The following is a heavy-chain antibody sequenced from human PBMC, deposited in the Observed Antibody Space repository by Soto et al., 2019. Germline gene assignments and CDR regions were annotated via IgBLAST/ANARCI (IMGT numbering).Heavy chain of an antibody. Sequence: GGSLRLSCAASGFTFSSYAMSWVRLAPGKGLEWVSAISGSGGSTCYADSAKGRFTISRDNSKNTLYLQMNSLRAEDTAVYYCAKSQHDYGDYTINWFDPWGQGTLVTVSS. J-gene: IGHJ5*02. CDR2: ISGSGGST. CDR1: GFTFSSYA. D-gene: IGHD4-17*01. V-gene: IGHV3-23*01. CDR3: AKSQHDYGDYTINWFDP.